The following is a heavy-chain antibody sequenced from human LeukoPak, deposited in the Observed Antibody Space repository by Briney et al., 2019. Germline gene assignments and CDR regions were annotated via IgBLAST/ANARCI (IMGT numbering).Heavy chain of an antibody. CDR1: GASISSTTYY. CDR2: IYYSGNT. D-gene: IGHD3-10*01. CDR3: ARHLYYYGSGSYSMYFYYFMDV. Sequence: PSETLSLTCTASGASISSTTYYWGWIRQPPGKGLEWIGSIYYSGNTYYNPSLRSRDTISVDRSINQFSLKLSSATAADTAVYYCARHLYYYGSGSYSMYFYYFMDVWGKGTTVTVSS. V-gene: IGHV4-39*01. J-gene: IGHJ6*03.